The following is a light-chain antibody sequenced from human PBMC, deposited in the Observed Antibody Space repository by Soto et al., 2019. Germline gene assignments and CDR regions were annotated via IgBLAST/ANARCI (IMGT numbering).Light chain of an antibody. CDR2: GAS. Sequence: VLTQSPATLSLSPGERATLSCRASQSVSNNYLAWYQQKPGQAPRLLIYGASSRATGIPDRFSGSGSGTDFTLTISRLEPEDFAVYYCQQDITFGQGTKVDIK. J-gene: IGKJ1*01. V-gene: IGKV3-20*01. CDR1: QSVSNNY. CDR3: QQDIT.